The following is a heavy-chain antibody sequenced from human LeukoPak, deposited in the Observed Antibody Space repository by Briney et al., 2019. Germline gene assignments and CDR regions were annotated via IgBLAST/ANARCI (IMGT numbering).Heavy chain of an antibody. D-gene: IGHD2/OR15-2a*01. CDR3: AKDVRNMSRYYYYGMDV. CDR1: GFTFDDYG. Sequence: GGSLRRSCAASGFTFDDYGMSWVRQAPGKGLEWVAVISYDGSNKYYADSVKGRFTITRDNSKNTLYLQMNSLRAEDTAVYYCAKDVRNMSRYYYYGMDVWGQGTTVTVSS. CDR2: ISYDGSNK. J-gene: IGHJ6*02. V-gene: IGHV3-30*18.